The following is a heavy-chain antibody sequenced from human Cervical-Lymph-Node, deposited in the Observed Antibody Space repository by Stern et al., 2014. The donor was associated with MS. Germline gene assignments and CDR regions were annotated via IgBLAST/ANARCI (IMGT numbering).Heavy chain of an antibody. CDR1: AFTFDEYS. D-gene: IGHD3-10*01. CDR3: TKDRAFNVGSLFDA. Sequence: EVQLVESGGVVVQPGGSLRLSCAASAFTFDEYSLHWVRQAPGKGLEWVSFISWDGDIKHYADSVKGRFTISRDNSKNSLYLQMNSLRPEDTALYYCTKDRAFNVGSLFDAWGQGTLVTVSS. V-gene: IGHV3-43*01. J-gene: IGHJ4*02. CDR2: ISWDGDIK.